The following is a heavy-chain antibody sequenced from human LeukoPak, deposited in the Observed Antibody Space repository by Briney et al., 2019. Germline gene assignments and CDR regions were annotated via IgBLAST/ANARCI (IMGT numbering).Heavy chain of an antibody. V-gene: IGHV3-11*01. CDR2: ISSSGSTI. CDR1: GFTFSDYY. D-gene: IGHD3-3*01. J-gene: IGHJ6*03. Sequence: GGSLRLSCAASGFTFSDYYMSWIRQAPGKGLEWVSYISSSGSTIYYADSVKGRFTISRDNAKNSLYLQMNSLRAEDTAVYYCARALKGTYYDFWSGYCNYYYYMDVWGKGTTVTVSS. CDR3: ARALKGTYYDFWSGYCNYYYYMDV.